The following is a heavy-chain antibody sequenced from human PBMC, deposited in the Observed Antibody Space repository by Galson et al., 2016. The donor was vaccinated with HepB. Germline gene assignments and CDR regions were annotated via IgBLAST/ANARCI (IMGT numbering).Heavy chain of an antibody. CDR1: GFTFDDYG. CDR2: INWNGDST. J-gene: IGHJ4*02. V-gene: IGHV3-20*04. Sequence: SLRLSCAASGFTFDDYGLTWVRQAPGRGLEWVSGINWNGDSTAYADSVRGRFTISRDNARNSLYLQMNRLRAEDTALYYCARSFFRRTVNWTPFDYWGQGTLVTVSS. D-gene: IGHD1-1*01. CDR3: ARSFFRRTVNWTPFDY.